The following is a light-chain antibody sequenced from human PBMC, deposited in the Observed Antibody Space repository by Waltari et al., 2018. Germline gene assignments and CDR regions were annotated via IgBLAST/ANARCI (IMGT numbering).Light chain of an antibody. CDR1: NGPVTSGHC. Sequence: QAVVTQEPSLTVSPGGTVTLTSGSSNGPVTSGHCPLWFQHKPGQAPRTLIYDTSNKHSWTPARFSGFLLGGKAALTLSGAQPEDEAEYYCLLSYSGARVFGTGTKVTVL. CDR3: LLSYSGARV. V-gene: IGLV7-46*01. CDR2: DTS. J-gene: IGLJ1*01.